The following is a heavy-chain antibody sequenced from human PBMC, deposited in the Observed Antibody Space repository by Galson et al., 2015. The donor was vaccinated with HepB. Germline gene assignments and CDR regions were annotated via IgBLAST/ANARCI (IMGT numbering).Heavy chain of an antibody. J-gene: IGHJ4*02. CDR2: ISYDGSNK. CDR1: GFTFSSYA. V-gene: IGHV3-30-3*01. CDR3: ARSTDVLRYFDWFPGYFDY. D-gene: IGHD3-9*01. Sequence: SLRLSCAASGFTFSSYAMHWVRQAPGKGLEWVAVISYDGSNKYYADSVKGRFTISRDNSKNTLYLQMNSLRAEDTAVYYCARSTDVLRYFDWFPGYFDYWGQGTLVTVSS.